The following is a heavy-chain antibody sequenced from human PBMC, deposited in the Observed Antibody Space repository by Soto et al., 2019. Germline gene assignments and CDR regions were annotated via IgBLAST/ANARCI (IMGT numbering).Heavy chain of an antibody. CDR1: GFTFSSYA. D-gene: IGHD1-1*01. J-gene: IGHJ4*02. CDR2: ISYDGSNK. Sequence: QVQLVESGGGVVQPGRSLRLSCAASGFTFSSYAMHWVRQAPGKGLEWVAVISYDGSNKYYADSVKGRFTISRDNSKNTLYLQMNSLRAEDTAVYYCARDAISFNNGPGVFYYWGQGTLVTVSS. CDR3: ARDAISFNNGPGVFYY. V-gene: IGHV3-30-3*01.